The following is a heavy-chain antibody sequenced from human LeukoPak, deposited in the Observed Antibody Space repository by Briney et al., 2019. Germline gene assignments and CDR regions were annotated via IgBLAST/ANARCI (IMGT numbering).Heavy chain of an antibody. CDR3: AVHYGSGSCPSAFDI. CDR1: GFTFSSYA. Sequence: GGSLRLSCAASGFTFSSYAMSWVRQAPGKGLEWVSAISGSGGSTYYADSVKGRFTISRDNSKNTLYLQMNSMRAEDTAVYYSAVHYGSGSCPSAFDIWGHGTMVTVSS. CDR2: ISGSGGST. J-gene: IGHJ3*02. V-gene: IGHV3-23*01. D-gene: IGHD3-10*01.